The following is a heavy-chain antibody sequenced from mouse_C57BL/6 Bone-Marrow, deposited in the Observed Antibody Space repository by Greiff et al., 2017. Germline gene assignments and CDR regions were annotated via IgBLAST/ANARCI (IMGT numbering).Heavy chain of an antibody. D-gene: IGHD2-3*01. Sequence: VQLQQPGAELVKPGASVKMSCKASGYTFTSYWITWVKQRPGQGLEWIGDIYPGSGSTNYNEKFKSKAKLTVDTSSSTAYTQLRSLMSEDASVYYCGGGDDGYYFDSGGQGTTLTVSS. V-gene: IGHV1-55*01. J-gene: IGHJ2*01. CDR1: GYTFTSYW. CDR2: IYPGSGST. CDR3: GGGDDGYYFDS.